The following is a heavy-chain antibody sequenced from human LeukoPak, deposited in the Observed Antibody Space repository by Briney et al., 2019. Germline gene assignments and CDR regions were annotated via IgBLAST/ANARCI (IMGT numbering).Heavy chain of an antibody. D-gene: IGHD3-22*01. J-gene: IGHJ4*02. CDR1: GYTFTGYY. V-gene: IGHV1-2*02. Sequence: ASVKVSCKASGYTFTGYYMHWVRQAPGQGLEWMGWINPNSGDANYAQKFQGRVTMTRDTSISTAYMELSRLRSDDTAVYYCARDERYDSSGYPFDYWGQGTLVTVSS. CDR2: INPNSGDA. CDR3: ARDERYDSSGYPFDY.